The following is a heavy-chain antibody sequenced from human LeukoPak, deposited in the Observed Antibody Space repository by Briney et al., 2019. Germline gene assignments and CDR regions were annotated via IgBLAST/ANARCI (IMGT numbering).Heavy chain of an antibody. Sequence: PGGSLRLSCAASGFTFSSYAMSWVRQAPGKGLEWVSAISGSGGSTYYADSVKGRFTISRDNSKNSLYLQMNSLRAEDTAVYYCARDPPFIIGTTFFDYWGQGTLVTVSS. D-gene: IGHD1-20*01. V-gene: IGHV3-23*01. CDR1: GFTFSSYA. J-gene: IGHJ4*02. CDR2: ISGSGGST. CDR3: ARDPPFIIGTTFFDY.